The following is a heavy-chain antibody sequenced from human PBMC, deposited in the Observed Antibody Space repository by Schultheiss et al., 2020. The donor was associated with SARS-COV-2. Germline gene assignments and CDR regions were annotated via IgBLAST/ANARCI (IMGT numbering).Heavy chain of an antibody. D-gene: IGHD1-14*01. Sequence: GGSLRLSCAASAFTFNSYAMSWVRQAPGKGLEWVSAISGNGDSTYYADSVKGRFTISRDNAKNSLFLQMNSLRAEDTAVYYCARGATTHGMDVWGQGTTVTVSS. CDR2: ISGNGDST. V-gene: IGHV3-23*01. J-gene: IGHJ6*02. CDR1: AFTFNSYA. CDR3: ARGATTHGMDV.